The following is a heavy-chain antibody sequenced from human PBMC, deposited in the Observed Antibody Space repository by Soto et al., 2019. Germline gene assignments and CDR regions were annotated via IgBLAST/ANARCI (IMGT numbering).Heavy chain of an antibody. CDR3: ARVTHYDSSGFDY. CDR2: ISSSGSTI. D-gene: IGHD3-22*01. CDR1: GFTFSYYY. Sequence: PGGSLRLSCAASGFTFSYYYMSWIRQAPGKGLEWVSYISSSGSTIYYADSVKGRFTISRDNAKNSLYLQMNSLRAEDTAVYYCARVTHYDSSGFDYWGQGTLVTVPQ. J-gene: IGHJ4*02. V-gene: IGHV3-11*01.